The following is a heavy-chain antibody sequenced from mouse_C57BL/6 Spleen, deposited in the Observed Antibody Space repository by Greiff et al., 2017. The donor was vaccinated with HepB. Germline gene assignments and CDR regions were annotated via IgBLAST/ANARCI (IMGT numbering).Heavy chain of an antibody. V-gene: IGHV1-80*01. J-gene: IGHJ3*01. D-gene: IGHD1-1*01. Sequence: VKVVESGAELVKPGASVKISCKASGYAFSSYWMNWVKQRPGKGLEWIGQIYPGDGDTNYNGKFKGKATLTADKSSSTAYMQLSSLTSEDSAVYFCARSEGSPFAYWGQGTLVTVSA. CDR3: ARSEGSPFAY. CDR1: GYAFSSYW. CDR2: IYPGDGDT.